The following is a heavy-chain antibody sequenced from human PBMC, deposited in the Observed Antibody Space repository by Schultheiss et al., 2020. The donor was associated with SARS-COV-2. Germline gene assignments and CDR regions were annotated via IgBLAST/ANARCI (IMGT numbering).Heavy chain of an antibody. CDR3: AKQPYCGGDCYSDWFDP. V-gene: IGHV3-11*03. CDR2: ISSSSSYI. D-gene: IGHD2-21*02. J-gene: IGHJ5*02. CDR1: GFTLSEYY. Sequence: GGSLRLSCAASGFTLSEYYMSWIRQAPGKGLEWVSYISSSSSYIYYADSVKGRFTISRDNAKNTLYLQMNSLRAEDTSVYYCAKQPYCGGDCYSDWFDPLGQGTLVTVSS.